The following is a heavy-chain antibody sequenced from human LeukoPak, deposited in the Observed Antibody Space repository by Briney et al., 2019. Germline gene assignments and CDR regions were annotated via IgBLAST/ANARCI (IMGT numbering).Heavy chain of an antibody. V-gene: IGHV3-13*01. CDR1: GFTFDDYA. Sequence: GGSLRLSCAASGFTFDDYAMHWVRQATGKGLEWVSGIGTAGEIYYPGSVKGRFTISRENAKNSLYLQMNSLRAGDTAVYYCARDEASDYYYYMDVWGKGTTVTVSS. J-gene: IGHJ6*03. CDR3: ARDEASDYYYYMDV. CDR2: IGTAGEI. D-gene: IGHD3-10*01.